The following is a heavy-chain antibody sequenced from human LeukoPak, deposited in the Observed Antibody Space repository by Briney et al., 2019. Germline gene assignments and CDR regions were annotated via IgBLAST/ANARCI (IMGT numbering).Heavy chain of an antibody. J-gene: IGHJ4*02. V-gene: IGHV3-15*01. CDR1: GLTFRNAW. Sequence: PGGSLRLSCAASGLTFRNAWMSWVRQAPGKGREWVGRIKSKTDGGTIDYAAPVKGTFTISRDDSKNTLSLQMNSLKTEDTAVYYCTTDPGDYEIYWGQGTLVTVSS. CDR2: IKSKTDGGTI. D-gene: IGHD4-17*01. CDR3: TTDPGDYEIY.